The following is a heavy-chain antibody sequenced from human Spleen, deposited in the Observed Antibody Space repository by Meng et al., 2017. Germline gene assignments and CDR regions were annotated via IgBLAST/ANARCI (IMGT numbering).Heavy chain of an antibody. Sequence: ASVKVSCKASGYTFTSYDINWVRQATGQGLEWMGWMNPNSGNTGYAQKFQGRVTMTRNTSISTAYMELSSLRSEDTAVYYCARDEDISAAGKLFGDYWGQGTQVTVSS. CDR3: ARDEDISAAGKLFGDY. V-gene: IGHV1-8*01. CDR2: MNPNSGNT. D-gene: IGHD6-13*01. CDR1: GYTFTSYD. J-gene: IGHJ4*02.